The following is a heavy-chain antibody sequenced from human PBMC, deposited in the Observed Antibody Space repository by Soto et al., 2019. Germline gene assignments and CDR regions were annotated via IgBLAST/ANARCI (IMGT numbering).Heavy chain of an antibody. J-gene: IGHJ4*02. CDR2: IIPILGIA. CDR1: GGTFSSYT. CDR3: ARALGDFYFDY. D-gene: IGHD3-16*01. V-gene: IGHV1-69*02. Sequence: VQLVQSGAEVKKPGSSVKVSCKASGGTFSSYTISWVRQAPGQGLEWMGRIIPILGIANYAQKFQGRVTITADKSTSTAYIELSSLRSEDTAVYYCARALGDFYFDYWGQGTLVTVSS.